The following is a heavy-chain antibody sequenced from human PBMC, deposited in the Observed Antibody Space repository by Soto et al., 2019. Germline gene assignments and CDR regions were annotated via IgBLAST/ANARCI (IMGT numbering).Heavy chain of an antibody. CDR1: GFTFSTYA. V-gene: IGHV3-23*01. Sequence: GWSLRLSCAASGFTFSTYAMTWVRQAPGKGLEWVSSIRGSGDWTYYADSVKGRFTISRDNSKNTLYLQMNRLRADDTAVYYCAKSALDDGSGYWHFFVGYWGQGTLVTVS. D-gene: IGHD3-22*01. CDR3: AKSALDDGSGYWHFFVGY. CDR2: IRGSGDWT. J-gene: IGHJ4*02.